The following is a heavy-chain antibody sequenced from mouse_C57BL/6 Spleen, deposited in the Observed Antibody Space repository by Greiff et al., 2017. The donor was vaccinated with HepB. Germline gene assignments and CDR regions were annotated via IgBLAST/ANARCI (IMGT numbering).Heavy chain of an antibody. CDR1: GYTFTDYY. CDR2: INPNNGGT. CDR3: GCARSWDFDV. V-gene: IGHV1-26*01. J-gene: IGHJ1*03. Sequence: EVQLQQSGPELVKPGASVKISCKASGYTFTDYYMNWVRQSPGKSLEWIGDINPNNGGTSYNQKFKGKATLTVDKSSSTAYMERRSLTSEASAVYYCGCARSWDFDVWGTGTTVTVSS.